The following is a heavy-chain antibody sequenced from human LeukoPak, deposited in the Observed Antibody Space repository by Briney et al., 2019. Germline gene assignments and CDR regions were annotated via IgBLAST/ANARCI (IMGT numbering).Heavy chain of an antibody. V-gene: IGHV1-2*02. CDR2: INPNSGGT. D-gene: IGHD1-20*01. Sequence: GASVKVCCKASGYTFTGYYMYRVREAPGQGLELMGWINPNSGGTNTAQEFQGRVTMTSDTAISKAYMELSRLRSDDTAVYYCARAQHGGITGNNSLDYWGQGTLVIVSS. CDR3: ARAQHGGITGNNSLDY. CDR1: GYTFTGYY. J-gene: IGHJ4*02.